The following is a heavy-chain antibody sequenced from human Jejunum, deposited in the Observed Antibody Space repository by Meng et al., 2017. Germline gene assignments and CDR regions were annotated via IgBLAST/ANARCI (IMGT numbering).Heavy chain of an antibody. D-gene: IGHD1-7*01. CDR2: IYHSGTT. CDR3: ATRTRDSFDY. Sequence: AQLQGSGPGLVSPSGTLSLTCAVSGGSITGTNWWTWVRQAPGKGLVWIGEIYHSGTTNYNPSLKSRVAISADKSKNQFSLNLYSLSAADTAVYYCATRTRDSFDYWGQGSLVTVSS. J-gene: IGHJ4*02. V-gene: IGHV4-4*02. CDR1: GGSITGTNW.